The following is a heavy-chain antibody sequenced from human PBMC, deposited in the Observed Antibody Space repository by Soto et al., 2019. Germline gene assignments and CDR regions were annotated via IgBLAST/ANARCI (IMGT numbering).Heavy chain of an antibody. CDR1: GYTFTSYG. CDR3: ARVQSGYDFAY. J-gene: IGHJ4*02. D-gene: IGHD5-12*01. CDR2: ISAYNGNT. V-gene: IGHV1-18*01. Sequence: QVQLVQSGAEVKKPGASVKVSCKASGYTFTSYGINWVRQAPGQGLEWMGWISAYNGNTHYAQKLQGRVTMTTDTSTSTAYTELRSLRSDDTAVYCCARVQSGYDFAYWGQGTLVTVSS.